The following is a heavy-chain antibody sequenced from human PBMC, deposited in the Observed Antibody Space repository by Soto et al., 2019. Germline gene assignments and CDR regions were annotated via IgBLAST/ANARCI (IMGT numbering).Heavy chain of an antibody. Sequence: QVQLQQWGAGLLKPSETLSLTCAVYGGSFSGYYWSWIRQPPGQGLEWIGEINHSGSTNYNPSLKSRVTISVDTSKNQFSLKLSSVTAADTAVYYCASNLHDYSNPSHWFDPWGQGTLVTVSS. J-gene: IGHJ5*02. CDR2: INHSGST. D-gene: IGHD4-4*01. CDR3: ASNLHDYSNPSHWFDP. CDR1: GGSFSGYY. V-gene: IGHV4-34*01.